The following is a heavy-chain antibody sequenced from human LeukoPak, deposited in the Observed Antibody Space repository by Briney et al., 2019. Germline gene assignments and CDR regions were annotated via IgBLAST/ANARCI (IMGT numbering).Heavy chain of an antibody. D-gene: IGHD3-3*01. V-gene: IGHV4-34*01. Sequence: SETLSLTCAVYGGSFSDYYWSWIRQPPGKGLEWIGEINHSGSTNYNPSLKSRVTISVDTSKNQFSLKLSSVTAADTAVYYCARGSDFWSGYYGAYYYYYMDVWGKGTTVTVSS. CDR3: ARGSDFWSGYYGAYYYYYMDV. CDR1: GGSFSDYY. CDR2: INHSGST. J-gene: IGHJ6*03.